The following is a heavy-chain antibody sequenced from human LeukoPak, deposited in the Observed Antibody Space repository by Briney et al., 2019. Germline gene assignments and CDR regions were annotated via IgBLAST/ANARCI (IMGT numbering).Heavy chain of an antibody. CDR2: ISSSSSYI. D-gene: IGHD3-10*02. CDR1: GFTFSSYS. V-gene: IGHV3-21*01. Sequence: TGGSLRLSCAASGFTFSSYSMNWVRQAPGKGLEWVSSISSSSSYIYYADSVKGRFTISRDNAKNSLYLQMNSMRAEDTAVYYCAELGITMIGGVWGKGTTVTISS. J-gene: IGHJ6*04. CDR3: AELGITMIGGV.